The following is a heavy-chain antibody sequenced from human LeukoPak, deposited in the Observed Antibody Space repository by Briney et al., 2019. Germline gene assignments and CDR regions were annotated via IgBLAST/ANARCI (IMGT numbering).Heavy chain of an antibody. V-gene: IGHV3-23*01. CDR2: ISASGGST. D-gene: IGHD1-1*01. J-gene: IGHJ4*02. Sequence: PGGSLRLSCAASGFTFSSSAMSWVRQVPGKGLEWVSGISASGGSTSYADSVRGRFTISRDNSKNTLYVQMNSLRDEDTAVYYCAKARYGHYFDYWGQGTLVTVSS. CDR3: AKARYGHYFDY. CDR1: GFTFSSSA.